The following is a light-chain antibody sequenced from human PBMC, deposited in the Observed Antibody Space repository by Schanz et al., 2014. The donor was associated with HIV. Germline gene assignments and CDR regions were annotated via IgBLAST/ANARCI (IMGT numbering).Light chain of an antibody. J-gene: IGKJ4*01. CDR2: DAS. Sequence: EIVLTQFPATLSLSPGERATLSCGASQSVSSSYLAWYQQKPGLAPRLLIYDASSRATGIPDRFSGSGSGTDFTLTISRLEPEDFAVYYCQLRSNWPPELTFGGGTRVEIK. CDR1: QSVSSSY. V-gene: IGKV3D-20*02. CDR3: QLRSNWPPELT.